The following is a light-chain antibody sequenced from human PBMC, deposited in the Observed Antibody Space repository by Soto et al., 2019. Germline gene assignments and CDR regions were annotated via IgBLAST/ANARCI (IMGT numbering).Light chain of an antibody. CDR1: QSVSSSY. J-gene: IGKJ4*01. CDR2: GAS. CDR3: QQYGSSPT. Sequence: EIVLTQSPGTLSLSPGERATLSCRASQSVSSSYLAWYQQKPGQAPRHLIYGASSRATGIPDRFSGSGSGTDFTLTISRLAPEDFAVYYCQQYGSSPTCGGGTKVEIK. V-gene: IGKV3-20*01.